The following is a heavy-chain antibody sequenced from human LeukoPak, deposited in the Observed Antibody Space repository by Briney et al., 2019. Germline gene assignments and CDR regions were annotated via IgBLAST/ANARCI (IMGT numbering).Heavy chain of an antibody. CDR1: GYTFTGHF. D-gene: IGHD2-15*01. CDR3: ARGLYCATCYGEGIDY. J-gene: IGHJ4*02. CDR2: INPDSSGT. V-gene: IGHV1-2*02. Sequence: GASVKVSCKASGYTFTGHFMHWVRQAPGQGLEWMGWINPDSSGTNYAQKFQGRVTMSRDTSISTAYMELRRLRSDDTAVYYCARGLYCATCYGEGIDYWGQGALVTVSS.